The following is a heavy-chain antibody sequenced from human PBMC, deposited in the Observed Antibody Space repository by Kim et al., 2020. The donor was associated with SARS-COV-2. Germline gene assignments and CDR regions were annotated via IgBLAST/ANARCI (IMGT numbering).Heavy chain of an antibody. CDR2: ISSSSSYI. J-gene: IGHJ6*02. D-gene: IGHD3-10*01. CDR3: AREGEMVRGVIYYYYGMDV. CDR1: GFTFSSYS. V-gene: IGHV3-21*01. Sequence: GGSLRLSCAASGFTFSSYSMNWVRQAPGKGLEWVSSISSSSSYIYYADSVKGRFTISRDNAKNSLYLQMNSLRAEDTAVYYCAREGEMVRGVIYYYYGMDVWGQGTTVTVSS.